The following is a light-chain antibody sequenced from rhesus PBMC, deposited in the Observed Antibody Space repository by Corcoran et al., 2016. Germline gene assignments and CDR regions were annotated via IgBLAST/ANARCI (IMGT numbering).Light chain of an antibody. J-gene: IGKJ3*01. V-gene: IGKV3-31*02. CDR3: QHGYGILIT. CDR2: GES. CDR1: QSVSIY. Sequence: EIVMTQSPATLSLSPGETATISCRTIQSVSIYLAWYQQKPGQAPRLLFFGESRRATGIPDRFSGSGSGTDFTRTISSLEPEDFAVYSCQHGYGILITFGPGTKLDIK.